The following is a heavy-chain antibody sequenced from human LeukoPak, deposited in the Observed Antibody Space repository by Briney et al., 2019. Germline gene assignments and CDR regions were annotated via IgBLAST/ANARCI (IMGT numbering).Heavy chain of an antibody. J-gene: IGHJ4*02. Sequence: GSLRLSCAASGFTFSSYGMHWVRQAPGKGLEWVAVISYDGSNKYYADSVKGRFTISRDNSKNTLYLQMNSLRAEDTAVYYCAKDLYYYDSSGYYSLFDYWGQGTLVTVSS. V-gene: IGHV3-30*18. CDR2: ISYDGSNK. CDR1: GFTFSSYG. CDR3: AKDLYYYDSSGYYSLFDY. D-gene: IGHD3-22*01.